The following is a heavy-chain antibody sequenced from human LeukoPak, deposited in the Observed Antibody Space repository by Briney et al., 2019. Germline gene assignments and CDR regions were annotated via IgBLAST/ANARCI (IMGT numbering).Heavy chain of an antibody. V-gene: IGHV1-18*01. CDR1: GYTFTSYG. CDR2: ISAYNGNT. Sequence: GGSVKVSCKASGYTFTSYGISWVRQSPGQGLEWMGWISAYNGNTNYAQKLQGRVTMTTDTSTSAAYMELRSLRSDDTAVYYCARDQPLYYFDYWGQGTLVTVSS. CDR3: ARDQPLYYFDY. J-gene: IGHJ4*02.